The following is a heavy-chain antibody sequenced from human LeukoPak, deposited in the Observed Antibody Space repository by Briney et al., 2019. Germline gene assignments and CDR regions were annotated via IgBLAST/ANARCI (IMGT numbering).Heavy chain of an antibody. D-gene: IGHD3-10*01. V-gene: IGHV3-23*01. Sequence: PGGSLTLSCTPSGFTFSSYALSWVRQAPGKGLEWVSGISASGASTYYADSVKGRFTISRDNSKNTLHLQMNSLRAEATPVYYCPKPYPGTYALAEYLHHWGQGTLVTVSS. CDR2: ISASGAST. CDR1: GFTFSSYA. CDR3: PKPYPGTYALAEYLHH. J-gene: IGHJ1*01.